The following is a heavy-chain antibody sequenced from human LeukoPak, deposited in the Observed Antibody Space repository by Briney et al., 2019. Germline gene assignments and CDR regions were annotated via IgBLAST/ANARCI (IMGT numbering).Heavy chain of an antibody. V-gene: IGHV4-39*01. CDR2: IYYSGST. Sequence: KASETLSLTCTVSGGSISSSSYYWGWIRQPPGKGLEWIGSIYYSGSTYYNPSLKSRVTISVDTSKNQFSLKLSSVTAADTAVYYCARVRWLQLGYFDYWGQGTLVTVSS. J-gene: IGHJ4*02. D-gene: IGHD5-24*01. CDR3: ARVRWLQLGYFDY. CDR1: GGSISSSSYY.